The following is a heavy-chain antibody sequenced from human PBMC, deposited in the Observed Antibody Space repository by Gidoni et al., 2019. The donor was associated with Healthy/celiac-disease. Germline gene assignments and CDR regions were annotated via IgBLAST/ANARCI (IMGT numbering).Heavy chain of an antibody. CDR1: GGTFSSYT. CDR3: AILDYGGNHQQYFDL. V-gene: IGHV1-69*02. Sequence: QVQLVQSGAEVKKPGSSVKVSCKASGGTFSSYTISWVRQAPGQGLEWMGRIIPILGIANYAQKFQGRVTITADKSTSTAYMELSSLRSEDTAVYYCAILDYGGNHQQYFDLWGRGTLVTVSS. CDR2: IIPILGIA. J-gene: IGHJ2*01. D-gene: IGHD4-17*01.